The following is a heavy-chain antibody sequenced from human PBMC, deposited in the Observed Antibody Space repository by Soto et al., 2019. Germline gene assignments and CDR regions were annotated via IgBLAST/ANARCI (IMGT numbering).Heavy chain of an antibody. V-gene: IGHV3-33*01. D-gene: IGHD1-1*01. J-gene: IGHJ3*02. Sequence: SLTLACVASASTFSTDCTGCDRPAPGKGLEWVAMTWNDGSNKYYTDSMKDRFTISRDNSKNTLYLQMNSLTDEVSAVYYCTTELNDMQAFDIWGQGTMVTVSS. CDR1: ASTFSTDC. CDR3: TTELNDMQAFDI. CDR2: TWNDGSNK.